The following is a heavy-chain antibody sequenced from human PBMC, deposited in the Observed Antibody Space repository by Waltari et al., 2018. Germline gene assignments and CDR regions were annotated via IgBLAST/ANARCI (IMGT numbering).Heavy chain of an antibody. CDR2: INAGNGNT. Sequence: QVQLVQSGAEVKKPGASVKVSCKASGYTFTSYAMHWVRQAHGQRLEWMGWINAGNGNTKYSQECQGRVTITRDTSASTAYMELSSLRYEDMAVYYCARARGWNSYSDYWGQGTLVTVSS. D-gene: IGHD1-1*01. CDR1: GYTFTSYA. CDR3: ARARGWNSYSDY. V-gene: IGHV1-3*03. J-gene: IGHJ4*02.